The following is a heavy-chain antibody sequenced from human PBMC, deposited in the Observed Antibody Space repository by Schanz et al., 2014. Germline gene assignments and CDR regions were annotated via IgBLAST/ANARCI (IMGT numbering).Heavy chain of an antibody. D-gene: IGHD5-12*01. Sequence: QVQLVESGGGLVKPGGSLRLSCAASGFTFRDYYMSWIRQAPGKGLEWVAVIWSDGSGKYYADSVKGRFTISRDSPKNTLDLQMNSLRAEDTALYYCASPSGYSDYGTYFDFWGQGTWSPSPQ. J-gene: IGHJ4*02. CDR1: GFTFRDYY. CDR2: IWSDGSGK. CDR3: ASPSGYSDYGTYFDF. V-gene: IGHV3-33*08.